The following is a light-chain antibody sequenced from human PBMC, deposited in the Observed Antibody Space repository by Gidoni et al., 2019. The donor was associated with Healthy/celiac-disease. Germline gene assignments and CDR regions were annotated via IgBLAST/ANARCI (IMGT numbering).Light chain of an antibody. CDR2: AAS. V-gene: IGKV1-8*01. Sequence: AIRITQSPSSLSASTGDRVTITCRAIQGISSYLAWYQQKPGKAPKLLIYAASTLQSGVPSRFSGSGSGTDFTLTISCLQSEDFATYYCQQYYSYPPTFGPGTKVDIK. J-gene: IGKJ3*01. CDR3: QQYYSYPPT. CDR1: QGISSY.